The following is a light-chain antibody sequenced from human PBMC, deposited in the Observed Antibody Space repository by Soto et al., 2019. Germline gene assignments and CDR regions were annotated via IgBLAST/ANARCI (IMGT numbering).Light chain of an antibody. CDR2: GAS. CDR1: QSVSSN. J-gene: IGKJ1*01. V-gene: IGKV3-11*01. CDR3: QQRSNWPPT. Sequence: EIVLTQSPATLSLSPVERATLSCRASQSVSSNLAWYQQKPGQAPRLLIYGASNRATGIPDRFSGSGSGTDFTLTISRLEPEDFAVYYCQQRSNWPPTFGQGTKVDIK.